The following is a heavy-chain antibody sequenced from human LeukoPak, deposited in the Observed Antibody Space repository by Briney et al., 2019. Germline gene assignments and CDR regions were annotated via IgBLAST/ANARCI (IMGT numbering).Heavy chain of an antibody. CDR2: INPSGGST. Sequence: ASVKVSCKASGYTFTSYYMHWVRQAPGQGLEWMGIINPSGGSTSYAQKFQGRVTMIRDTSTSTVYMELSSLRSEDTAVYYCARESDIVVVVAAFDYWGQGTLVTVSS. D-gene: IGHD2-15*01. CDR3: ARESDIVVVVAAFDY. V-gene: IGHV1-46*01. CDR1: GYTFTSYY. J-gene: IGHJ4*02.